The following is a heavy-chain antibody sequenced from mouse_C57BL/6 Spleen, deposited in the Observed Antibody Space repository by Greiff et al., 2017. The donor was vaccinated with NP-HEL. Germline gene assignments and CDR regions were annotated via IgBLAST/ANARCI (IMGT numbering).Heavy chain of an antibody. J-gene: IGHJ1*03. Sequence: DVMLVESGGDLVKPGGSLKLSCAASGFTFSSYGMSWVRQTPDKRLEWVATISSGGSYTYYPDSVKGRFTISRDNAKNTLYLQMSSLKSEDTAMYYCARQNGSSWYFDVWGTGTTVTVSS. V-gene: IGHV5-6*02. CDR1: GFTFSSYG. CDR2: ISSGGSYT. D-gene: IGHD1-1*01. CDR3: ARQNGSSWYFDV.